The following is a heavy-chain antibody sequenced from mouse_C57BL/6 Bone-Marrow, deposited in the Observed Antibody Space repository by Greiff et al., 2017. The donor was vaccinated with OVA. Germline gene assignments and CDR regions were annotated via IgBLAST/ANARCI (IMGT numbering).Heavy chain of an antibody. CDR2: IYPGDGYT. J-gene: IGHJ4*01. CDR3: TREYYYAMDY. V-gene: IGHV1-63*01. CDR1: GYTFTNYW. Sequence: VQLQQSGAELVRPGTSVKMSCKASGYTFTNYWIGWVKQRPGHGLEWIGGIYPGDGYTNYNEKFKGKATLTADKSSSTAYMQFSSLTSEDSAVYYCTREYYYAMDYWGQGTSVTVSS.